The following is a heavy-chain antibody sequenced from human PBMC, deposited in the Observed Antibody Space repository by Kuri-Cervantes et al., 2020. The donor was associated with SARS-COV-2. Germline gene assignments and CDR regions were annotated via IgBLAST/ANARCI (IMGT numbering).Heavy chain of an antibody. J-gene: IGHJ4*02. CDR1: GGSISSGSYY. Sequence: LRLSSTVSGGSISSGSYYWSWIRQTAGKGLEWIGRIYTSGSTNYNPSLKSRVTISVDTSKNQFSLKLSSVTAADTAVYYCARDLAYDSSGYAFDYWGQGTLVTVSS. D-gene: IGHD3-22*01. V-gene: IGHV4-61*02. CDR3: ARDLAYDSSGYAFDY. CDR2: IYTSGST.